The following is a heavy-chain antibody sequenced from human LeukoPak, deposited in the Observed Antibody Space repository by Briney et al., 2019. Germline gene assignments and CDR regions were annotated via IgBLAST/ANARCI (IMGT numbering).Heavy chain of an antibody. CDR3: AKEPRENSGYYVSGWFDP. D-gene: IGHD5-12*01. CDR2: ISGSGGST. Sequence: ETLSLTCTVSGGSISSSSYYWSWVRQAPGKGLEWVSAISGSGGSTYYADSVKGRFTISRDNSKNTLFLQMNSLRADDTAVYYCAKEPRENSGYYVSGWFDPWGQGTLVTVSS. CDR1: GGSISSSSYY. J-gene: IGHJ5*02. V-gene: IGHV3-23*01.